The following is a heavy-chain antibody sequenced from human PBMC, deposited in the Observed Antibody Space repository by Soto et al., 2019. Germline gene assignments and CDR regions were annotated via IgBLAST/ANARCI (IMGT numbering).Heavy chain of an antibody. CDR3: TTRPKERGIVGATFWDY. Sequence: PGGSLRLSCAASGFTFSNAWMSWVRQAPGKGLEWVGRIKSKTDGGTTDYAAPVKGRFTISRDDSKNTLYLQMNSLKTEDTAVYYCTTRPKERGIVGATFWDYWGQGTLVTVSS. D-gene: IGHD1-26*01. V-gene: IGHV3-15*01. CDR1: GFTFSNAW. J-gene: IGHJ4*02. CDR2: IKSKTDGGTT.